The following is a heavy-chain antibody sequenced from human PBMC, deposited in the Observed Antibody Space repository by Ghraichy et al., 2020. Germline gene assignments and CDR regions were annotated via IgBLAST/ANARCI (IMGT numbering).Heavy chain of an antibody. CDR1: GDSISTSY. V-gene: IGHV4-59*01. D-gene: IGHD6-19*01. J-gene: IGHJ4*02. CDR3: ARVEDPQYTYSSGWELHFDY. Sequence: SETLSLTCTVSGDSISTSYWSWIRQPPGKGPEWIGYIYYNGNINYNPSLKSRVTISLDTSKNQFSLTLSSVTAADTAVYYCARVEDPQYTYSSGWELHFDYWGQGTLVTVSS. CDR2: IYYNGNI.